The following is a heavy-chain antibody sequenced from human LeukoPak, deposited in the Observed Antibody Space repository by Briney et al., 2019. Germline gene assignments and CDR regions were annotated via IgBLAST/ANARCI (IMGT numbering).Heavy chain of an antibody. D-gene: IGHD5-18*01. V-gene: IGHV3-53*01. CDR1: GFTFSNYA. CDR3: ARVGYSYGYFYYFDY. CDR2: IYSGGST. J-gene: IGHJ4*02. Sequence: GGSLRLSCVASGFTFSNYAMSWVGQAPGKGLEGVSVIYSGGSTYYADSVKGRFTISRDNSQNTLYLQMNSLRAEDTAVYYCARVGYSYGYFYYFDYWGQGTLVSVSS.